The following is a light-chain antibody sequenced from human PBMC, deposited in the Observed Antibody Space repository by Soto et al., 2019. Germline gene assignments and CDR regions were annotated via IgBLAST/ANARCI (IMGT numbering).Light chain of an antibody. J-gene: IGLJ1*01. CDR2: GNN. V-gene: IGLV1-40*01. Sequence: QSVLTQPPSVSGAPGQRVTISCTGSSSNIGAGYDVHWYQQLPGTAPKLLIYGNNNRPSGVPDRFSGSKSGTSASLAITGLQAEDEADYYCQSYDSSLSSYLFGTGTKVTVL. CDR1: SSNIGAGYD. CDR3: QSYDSSLSSYL.